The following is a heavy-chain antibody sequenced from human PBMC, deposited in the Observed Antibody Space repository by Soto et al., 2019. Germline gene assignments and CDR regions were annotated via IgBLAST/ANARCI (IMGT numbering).Heavy chain of an antibody. V-gene: IGHV3-33*01. CDR2: IWYDGSNK. Sequence: GGSLRLSCAASGFTFSSYGMHWVRQAPGKGLEWVAVIWYDGSNKYYADSVKGRFTICRDNSKNTLYLQMNSLRAEDTAVYYCARDRYKGYYDSSGHYHTGENPDHWGQETLVTVSS. D-gene: IGHD3-22*01. CDR3: ARDRYKGYYDSSGHYHTGENPDH. J-gene: IGHJ4*02. CDR1: GFTFSSYG.